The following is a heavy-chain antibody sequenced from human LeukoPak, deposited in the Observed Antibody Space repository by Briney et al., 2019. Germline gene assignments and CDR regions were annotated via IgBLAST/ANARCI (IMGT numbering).Heavy chain of an antibody. Sequence: GGSLRLSCAASGFTFSSYAMHWVRQAPGKGLEWVAVISYDGSNKYYADSVKGRFTISRDNSKNTLYLQMNSLRAEDTAVYYCAREGYCSGGSCYHYYYGMDVWDKWTTVTVSS. J-gene: IGHJ6*04. CDR2: ISYDGSNK. CDR1: GFTFSSYA. CDR3: AREGYCSGGSCYHYYYGMDV. V-gene: IGHV3-30*04. D-gene: IGHD2-15*01.